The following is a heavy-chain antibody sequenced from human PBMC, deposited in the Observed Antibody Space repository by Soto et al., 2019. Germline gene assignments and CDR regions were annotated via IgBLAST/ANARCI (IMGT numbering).Heavy chain of an antibody. V-gene: IGHV1-18*01. Sequence: AASVKVSCKASHYSFARYGISWVRQAPGQGLEWMGWISTYNSNTKYAQKFQGRVTMTRNISIATAYMELSSLRADDTAIYYCARMASFGSLNWFDPWGQGTLVTVSS. CDR3: ARMASFGSLNWFDP. CDR1: HYSFARYG. CDR2: ISTYNSNT. D-gene: IGHD5-18*01. J-gene: IGHJ5*02.